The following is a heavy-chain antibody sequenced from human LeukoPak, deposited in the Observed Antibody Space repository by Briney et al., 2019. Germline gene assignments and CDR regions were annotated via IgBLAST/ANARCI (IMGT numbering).Heavy chain of an antibody. CDR2: IQQDGSEK. J-gene: IGHJ4*02. Sequence: PGGSLRLSCAASGFSFSTYWMTWVRQAPGKGLEWLANIQQDGSEKNYVSSVRGRFTISRDNARNSMYLQMNSLRAEDTAVYYCARDHWNSGFYYFDYWGQGTLVTVSS. CDR1: GFSFSTYW. CDR3: ARDHWNSGFYYFDY. V-gene: IGHV3-7*01. D-gene: IGHD1-7*01.